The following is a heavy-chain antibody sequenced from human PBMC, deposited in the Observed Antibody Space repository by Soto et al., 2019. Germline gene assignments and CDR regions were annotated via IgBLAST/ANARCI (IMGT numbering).Heavy chain of an antibody. CDR1: GLTFTSYA. V-gene: IGHV3-23*01. CDR3: AKDRRISMVRGYYFEY. D-gene: IGHD3-10*01. Sequence: EVKLLASGGGLVHPGGSLRLSCAASGLTFTSYAMSWVRQAPGKGLEWVSGLSGSGGTTYYADSVKGRFTISRNNSKNTLYLQMDSLRAEDTAVYYCAKDRRISMVRGYYFEYWGQGTQVTVSS. J-gene: IGHJ4*02. CDR2: LSGSGGTT.